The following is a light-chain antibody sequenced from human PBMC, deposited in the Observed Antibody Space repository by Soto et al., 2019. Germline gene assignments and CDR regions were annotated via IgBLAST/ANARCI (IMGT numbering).Light chain of an antibody. CDR1: QSVSSY. J-gene: IGKJ4*01. V-gene: IGKV3-20*01. CDR3: QQYGSSPLT. Sequence: EIVLTQSPGTLSLSPGERATVSCRASQSVSSYLAWYQQKPGQAPRLLIYGASSRATGIPDRFSGSGSGTDFTLTISRLEPEDFAVYYCQQYGSSPLTFGGGTKVDIK. CDR2: GAS.